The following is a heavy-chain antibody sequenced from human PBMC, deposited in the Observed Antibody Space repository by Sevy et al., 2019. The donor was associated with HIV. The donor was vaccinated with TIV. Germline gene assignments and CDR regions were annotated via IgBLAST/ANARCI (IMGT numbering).Heavy chain of an antibody. CDR1: GFTFSSYE. V-gene: IGHV3-48*03. D-gene: IGHD2-2*02. Sequence: GGSLRLSCAASGFTFSSYEMNWVRQAPGKGLEWDSYISSSGSTIYYADSVKGRFTISRDNAKNSLYLQMNSLRAEDTAVYYCARDGVVVPAAIAEAKYYYYGMDVWGQGTTVTVSS. CDR3: ARDGVVVPAAIAEAKYYYYGMDV. CDR2: ISSSGSTI. J-gene: IGHJ6*02.